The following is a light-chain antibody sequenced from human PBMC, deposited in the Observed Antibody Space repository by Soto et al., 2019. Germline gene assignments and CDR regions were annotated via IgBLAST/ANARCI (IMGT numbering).Light chain of an antibody. CDR3: QHWYDYSLT. V-gene: IGKV1-5*03. CDR1: QSISIW. Sequence: DIHMTQSPSTLSAAVGDRVTITCRASQSISIWLAWYQQKPGKAPNLLIYKTSSLETGVPSRFSGSGSGTEFTLTISSLQPDDFATDYCQHWYDYSLTFGQGTKVEVK. J-gene: IGKJ1*01. CDR2: KTS.